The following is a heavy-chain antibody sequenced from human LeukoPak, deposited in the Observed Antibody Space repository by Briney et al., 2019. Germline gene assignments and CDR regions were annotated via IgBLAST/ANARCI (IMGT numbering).Heavy chain of an antibody. CDR3: ARSRSPGSDAFDI. CDR2: IYHSWST. J-gene: IGHJ3*02. D-gene: IGHD2-2*01. CDR1: GGSISSGGYS. V-gene: IGHV4-30-2*01. Sequence: SETLSLTCAVSGGSISSGGYSWSWIRQPPGKGLEWIGYIYHSWSTYYNPSLKSRVTISVDRSKNQFALKLSSVTAADTAVYYCARSRSPGSDAFDIWGQGTMVTVSS.